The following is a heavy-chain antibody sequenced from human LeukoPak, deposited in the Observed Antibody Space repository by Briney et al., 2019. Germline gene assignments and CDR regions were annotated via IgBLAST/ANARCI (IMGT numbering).Heavy chain of an antibody. D-gene: IGHD4-17*01. CDR2: IKQDGSEK. Sequence: GGSLRLSCAASGFTFSGYWMSWVRQAPGKGLEWVANIKQDGSEKYYVDSVKGRFTISRDNAKNSLYLQMNSLRAEDTAVYYCAREEYGDHMWWGQGTLVIVSS. CDR1: GFTFSGYW. J-gene: IGHJ4*02. CDR3: AREEYGDHMW. V-gene: IGHV3-7*01.